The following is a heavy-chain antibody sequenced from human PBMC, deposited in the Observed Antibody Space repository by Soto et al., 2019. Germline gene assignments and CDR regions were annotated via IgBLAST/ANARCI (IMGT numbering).Heavy chain of an antibody. J-gene: IGHJ5*02. V-gene: IGHV4-61*01. CDR3: ARAARGDGNWFDP. Sequence: PSETLSLTCTVSGGSVSSGSYYWSWIRQPPGKGLEWIGYIYYSGSTNYNPSLKSRVTISVDTSKNQFSLKLSSVTAADTAVYYCARAARGDGNWFDPWGQGTMVTVSS. CDR2: IYYSGST. D-gene: IGHD3-3*01. CDR1: GGSVSSGSYY.